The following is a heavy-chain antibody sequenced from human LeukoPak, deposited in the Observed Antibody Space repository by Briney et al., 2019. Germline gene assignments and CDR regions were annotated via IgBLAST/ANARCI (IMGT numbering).Heavy chain of an antibody. V-gene: IGHV1-69*05. CDR3: ARGSVRNWFDP. CDR1: GGTFSSYA. Sequence: SVKVSCLPSGGTFSSYAIRWVRQAPGQGLEWMGGIIPIFGTANYAQKFQGRVTITTDESTSTAYMERSSLRSEDTAVCYCARGSVRNWFDPWGQGTLVTVSS. CDR2: IIPIFGTA. J-gene: IGHJ5*02.